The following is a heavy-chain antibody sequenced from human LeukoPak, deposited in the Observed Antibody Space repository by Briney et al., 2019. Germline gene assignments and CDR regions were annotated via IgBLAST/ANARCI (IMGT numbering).Heavy chain of an antibody. J-gene: IGHJ5*02. Sequence: GGSLRLSCAASGLTFSGSAMHWVRQASGKGLEWVGRIRSKANSYATAYAASVKGRFTISRDDSKNTAYLQMNSLKTEDTAVYYCTRPLSPAAIGWFDPWGQGTLVTVSS. CDR1: GLTFSGSA. V-gene: IGHV3-73*01. D-gene: IGHD2-2*02. CDR3: TRPLSPAAIGWFDP. CDR2: IRSKANSYAT.